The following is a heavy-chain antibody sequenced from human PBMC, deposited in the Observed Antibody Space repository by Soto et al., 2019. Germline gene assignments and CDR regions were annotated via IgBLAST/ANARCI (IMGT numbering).Heavy chain of an antibody. J-gene: IGHJ6*02. D-gene: IGHD3-3*01. Sequence: SETLSLTCTVSGGSISSSSYYWGWIRQPPGKGLEWIGSIYYSGSTYYSPSLKSRVTVSVDTSKNQFSLKLSSVTAADTAVYYCASDLTSWSGYSGYGMDVWGQGTTVTVSS. CDR3: ASDLTSWSGYSGYGMDV. CDR2: IYYSGST. V-gene: IGHV4-39*01. CDR1: GGSISSSSYY.